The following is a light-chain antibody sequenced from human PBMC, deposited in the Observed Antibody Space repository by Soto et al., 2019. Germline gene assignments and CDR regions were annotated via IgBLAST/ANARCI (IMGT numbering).Light chain of an antibody. J-gene: IGKJ3*01. Sequence: DIQMTQSPSSLSASVGARVTITCRASQDIANYLAWYQQRPGKVPNLLIYHASTLQAGVPSPFSGSGSGTDFTLTISSPQPEYVATYYCQKYNSAVFTLGPGTKVDI. CDR2: HAS. CDR3: QKYNSAVFT. CDR1: QDIANY. V-gene: IGKV1-27*01.